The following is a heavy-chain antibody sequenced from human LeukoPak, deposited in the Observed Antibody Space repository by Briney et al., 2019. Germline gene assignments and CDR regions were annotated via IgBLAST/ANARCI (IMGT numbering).Heavy chain of an antibody. CDR3: ARHSRTTTAFDI. V-gene: IGHV4-59*01. D-gene: IGHD1-1*01. Sequence: ASETLSLTCTVSVGSISSYYWSRIRQPPGKGLEWIGYVYYSGSTNYNPSLKSRVTISVDTSKNQFSLKLSSVTAADTAVYHRARHSRTTTAFDIWGRGTMVTVSS. J-gene: IGHJ3*02. CDR1: VGSISSYY. CDR2: VYYSGST.